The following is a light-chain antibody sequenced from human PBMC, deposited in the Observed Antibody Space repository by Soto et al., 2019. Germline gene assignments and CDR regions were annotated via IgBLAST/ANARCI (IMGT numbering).Light chain of an antibody. CDR3: QKYNNAPRT. CDR2: AAS. J-gene: IGKJ1*01. CDR1: QGISNY. V-gene: IGKV1-27*01. Sequence: DIQMTQSPSSLSASVGDTVTITCRASQGISNYLAWYQQKPGQVPNLLIYAASTLQSGVPSRFSGSGSGIDFTLTISSLRPEDVATYYCQKYNNAPRTFGQGTKVEI.